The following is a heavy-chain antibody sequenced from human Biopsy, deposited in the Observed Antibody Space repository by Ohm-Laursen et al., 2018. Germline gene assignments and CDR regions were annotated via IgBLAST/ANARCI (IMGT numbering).Heavy chain of an antibody. D-gene: IGHD3-3*01. CDR3: ARDLLEWSLPS. CDR1: GDAFLGYY. Sequence: ASVKVSCKACGDAFLGYYLHWVRQAPGQGLEWMGSIYPNSGDTDFAQKFQGRVSMTRDTSVSTAYLELSSLRSDDTAIYYCARDLLEWSLPSWGQGTLVTVSS. J-gene: IGHJ4*02. CDR2: IYPNSGDT. V-gene: IGHV1-2*02.